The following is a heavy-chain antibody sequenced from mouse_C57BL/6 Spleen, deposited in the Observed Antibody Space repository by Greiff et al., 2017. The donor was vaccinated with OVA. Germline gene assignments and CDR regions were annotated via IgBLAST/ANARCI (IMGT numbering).Heavy chain of an antibody. D-gene: IGHD2-10*02. CDR1: GFTFSDYG. Sequence: EVQGVESGGGLVKPGGSLKLSCAASGFTFSDYGMHWVRQAPEQGLEWVAYISSGSSTIYYADTVKGRFTITRDNAKNTLFLQMTSLRSEDTAMYYCARGKYGNYVFAYWGQGTLVTVSA. CDR2: ISSGSSTI. J-gene: IGHJ3*01. CDR3: ARGKYGNYVFAY. V-gene: IGHV5-17*01.